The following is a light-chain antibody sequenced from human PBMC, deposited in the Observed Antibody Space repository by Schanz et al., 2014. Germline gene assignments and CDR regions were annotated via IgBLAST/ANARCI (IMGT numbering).Light chain of an antibody. CDR2: DDT. CDR3: QSYDSSLSGGV. J-gene: IGLJ3*02. V-gene: IGLV1-40*01. Sequence: QSVLTQPPSVSGAPGQRLTISCSGSSSNIGAGKYVNWYRQFPGTAPKLLIYDDTNRPSGVPDRFSGSKSGASASLAITGLQAEDEADYYCQSYDSSLSGGVFGGGTKLTVL. CDR1: SSNIGAGKY.